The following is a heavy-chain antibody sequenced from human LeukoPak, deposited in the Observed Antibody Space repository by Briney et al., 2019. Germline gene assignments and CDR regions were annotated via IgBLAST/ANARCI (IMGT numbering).Heavy chain of an antibody. CDR2: IYHSGST. Sequence: SQTLSLTCAVSGGSISSGGYSWSWIRQTPGKGLEWIGYIYHSGSTYYNPSLKSRVTISVDRSKNQFSLKLSSVTAADTAVYYCAREVVRVTTSWFDPWGQGTLVTVSS. V-gene: IGHV4-30-2*01. J-gene: IGHJ5*02. CDR3: AREVVRVTTSWFDP. CDR1: GGSISSGGYS. D-gene: IGHD4-17*01.